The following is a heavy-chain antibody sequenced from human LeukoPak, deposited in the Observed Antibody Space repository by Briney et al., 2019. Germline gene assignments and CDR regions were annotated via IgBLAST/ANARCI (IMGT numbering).Heavy chain of an antibody. J-gene: IGHJ6*03. Sequence: PSETLSLTCTVSGGSISSYYWSWIRQPAGKGLEWIGRIYTSGSTNYNPSLKSRVTISVDKSKNQFSLKLSPVTAADTAVYYCARGVNWNYWNYYYYYMDVWGKGTTVTVSS. CDR1: GGSISSYY. D-gene: IGHD1-7*01. CDR3: ARGVNWNYWNYYYYYMDV. CDR2: IYTSGST. V-gene: IGHV4-4*07.